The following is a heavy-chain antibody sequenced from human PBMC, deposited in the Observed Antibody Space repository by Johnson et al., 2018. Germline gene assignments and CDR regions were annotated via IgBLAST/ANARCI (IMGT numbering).Heavy chain of an antibody. CDR1: GFTFSDHY. Sequence: EVQLVESGGGLVQPGGSLRLSCAASGFTFSDHYMDWVRQAPGKGLEWVGRTRDKSNSYTTEYDASAKGRITISIDDSKNSLYLQMNSLKTEDTAVYYCVSASGITYPYFQHWGQGTLVTVSS. CDR2: TRDKSNSYTT. CDR3: VSASGITYPYFQH. V-gene: IGHV3-72*01. D-gene: IGHD3-10*01. J-gene: IGHJ1*01.